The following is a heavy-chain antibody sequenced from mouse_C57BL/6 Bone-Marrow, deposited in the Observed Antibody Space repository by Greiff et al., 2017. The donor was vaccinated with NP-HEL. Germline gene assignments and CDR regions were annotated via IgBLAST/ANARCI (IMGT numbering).Heavy chain of an antibody. J-gene: IGHJ2*01. Sequence: VQLQQPGAELVKPGASVKLSCKASGYSFTDYYMNWVKQSNGQSLEWIGVINPNYGTTSYNQKFKGKATLTVDQSSSTAYMQLISLTSEDSAVYYCARVYYYGSSLYYFDYWGKGTTLTVSS. D-gene: IGHD1-1*01. CDR3: ARVYYYGSSLYYFDY. CDR2: INPNYGTT. CDR1: GYSFTDYY. V-gene: IGHV1-39*01.